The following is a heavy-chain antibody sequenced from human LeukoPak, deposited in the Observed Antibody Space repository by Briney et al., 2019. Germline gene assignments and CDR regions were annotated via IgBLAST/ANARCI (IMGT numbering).Heavy chain of an antibody. CDR3: TRLKWGDWFDP. CDR2: IYHTGTT. J-gene: IGHJ5*02. V-gene: IGHV4-38-2*01. CDR1: GYSITSGYY. Sequence: SETLSLTCGVSGYSITSGYYWGWIRQPPGKGLEWIASIYHTGTTYYNPSLKSRVTISVDTSKNQLSLGLTSVTAADTAVYYCTRLKWGDWFDPWGQGTLVTVSS. D-gene: IGHD1-26*01.